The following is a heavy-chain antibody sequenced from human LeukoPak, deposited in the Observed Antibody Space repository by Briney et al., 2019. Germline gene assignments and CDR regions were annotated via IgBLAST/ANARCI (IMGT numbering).Heavy chain of an antibody. CDR3: ARDRREGYCSSTSCSPYFDY. J-gene: IGHJ4*02. CDR1: GFTVSSNY. CDR2: IYSGGST. Sequence: GGSLRLSCAASGFTVSSNYMSWVRQAPGKGLEWVSVIYSGGSTYYADSVKGRFTISRDNSKNTLYLQMNSLRAEDTAVYYCARDRREGYCSSTSCSPYFDYWGQGTLVTVSS. V-gene: IGHV3-66*01. D-gene: IGHD2-2*01.